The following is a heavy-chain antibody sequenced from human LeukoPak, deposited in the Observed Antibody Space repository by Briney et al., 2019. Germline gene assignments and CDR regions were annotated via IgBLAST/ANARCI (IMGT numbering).Heavy chain of an antibody. J-gene: IGHJ4*02. CDR2: IWTSGRT. CDR1: GASISSGNYY. D-gene: IGHD5-24*01. CDR3: AGRRWLQSLFDY. V-gene: IGHV4-61*02. Sequence: PSQTLSLTCTVSGASISSGNYYWSWIRQPAGKGLEWIGRIWTSGRTEYNPSLKSRATIAVDTSKNQFSLKLSSVTAADTAVYYCAGRRWLQSLFDYWGQGTLVTVSS.